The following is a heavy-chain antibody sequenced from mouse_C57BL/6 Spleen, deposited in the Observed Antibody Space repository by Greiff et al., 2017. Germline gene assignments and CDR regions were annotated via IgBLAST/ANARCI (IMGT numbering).Heavy chain of an antibody. D-gene: IGHD1-1*01. V-gene: IGHV1-55*01. J-gene: IGHJ4*01. CDR1: GYTFTSYW. Sequence: QVQLQQPGAELVKPGASVKMSCKASGYTFTSYWITWVKQRPGQGLEWIGDIYPGSGSTNYNEKFKSKATLTVDTSSSTAYMQLSSLTSEDSAVYYCARSYYYGSSYGYYAMDYWGQGTSVTVSS. CDR2: IYPGSGST. CDR3: ARSYYYGSSYGYYAMDY.